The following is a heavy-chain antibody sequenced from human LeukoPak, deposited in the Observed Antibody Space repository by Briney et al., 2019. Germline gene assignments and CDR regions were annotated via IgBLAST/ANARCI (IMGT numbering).Heavy chain of an antibody. Sequence: PGGSLRLSCAASGLTFSSYAMSWVRQAPGKGLEWVSAISGSGGSTYYADSVKGRFTISRDNSKNTLYLQMNSLRAEDTAVYYCAKDVVVVGATGAFDIWGQGTMVTVSS. D-gene: IGHD1-26*01. CDR2: ISGSGGST. CDR3: AKDVVVVGATGAFDI. CDR1: GLTFSSYA. V-gene: IGHV3-23*01. J-gene: IGHJ3*02.